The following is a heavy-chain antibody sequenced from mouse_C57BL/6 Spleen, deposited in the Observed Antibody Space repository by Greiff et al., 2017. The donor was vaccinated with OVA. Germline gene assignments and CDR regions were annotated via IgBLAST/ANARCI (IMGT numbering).Heavy chain of an antibody. V-gene: IGHV1-64*01. Sequence: QVQLQQPGAELVKPGASVKLSCKASGYTFTSYWMHWVKQRPGQGLEWIGMIHPNSGSTNYDAKFKSKATLTVDKSSRTAYMQLSSLTSVYSAVYYCARRGYYYPMDYWGQGTSVTVSS. CDR3: ARRGYYYPMDY. CDR2: IHPNSGST. D-gene: IGHD2-4*01. J-gene: IGHJ4*01. CDR1: GYTFTSYW.